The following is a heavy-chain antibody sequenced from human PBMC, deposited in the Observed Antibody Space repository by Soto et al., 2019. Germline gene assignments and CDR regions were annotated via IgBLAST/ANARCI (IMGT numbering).Heavy chain of an antibody. CDR2: ISGYNGKT. CDR3: AREGPRPYYYYGMDV. CDR1: GYTFSMSG. V-gene: IGHV1-18*01. J-gene: IGHJ6*02. Sequence: QVQLVQSGAEVKKPGASVKVSCKSSGYTFSMSGISWARQAPGQGLEWMGWISGYNGKTNYEQKFQDRVTMTTDTSTNMDYMELRSLRSDDTAVYYCAREGPRPYYYYGMDVWGQGTTVTVSS.